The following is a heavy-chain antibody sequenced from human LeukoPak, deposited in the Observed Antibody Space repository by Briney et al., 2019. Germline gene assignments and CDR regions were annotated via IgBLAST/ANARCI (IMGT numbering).Heavy chain of an antibody. V-gene: IGHV1-69*04. CDR3: ARPYYYYDSGAFDI. CDR2: IIPILGIA. Sequence: GASVKVSCKASGGTFSSYAISWVRQAPGQGLEWMGRIIPILGIANYAQKFQGRVTITADKSTSTAYMELSSLRSEDTAVYYCARPYYYYDSGAFDIWGQGTMVTVSS. J-gene: IGHJ3*02. CDR1: GGTFSSYA. D-gene: IGHD3-10*01.